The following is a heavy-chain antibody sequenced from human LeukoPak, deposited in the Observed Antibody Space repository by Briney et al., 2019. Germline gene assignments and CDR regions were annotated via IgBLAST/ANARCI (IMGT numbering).Heavy chain of an antibody. CDR3: ARYDQYFDY. V-gene: IGHV4-30-4*01. CDR2: IFYTGST. Sequence: PSETLSLTCTVSGGFINGDDYYWSWVRQPPGKGLQWIGYIFYTGSTYYNPSLKSRVTLSVDTSKNQFSLRLISVTAADTAVYYCARYDQYFDYWGQGTLVTVSS. J-gene: IGHJ4*02. CDR1: GGFINGDDYY. D-gene: IGHD1-1*01.